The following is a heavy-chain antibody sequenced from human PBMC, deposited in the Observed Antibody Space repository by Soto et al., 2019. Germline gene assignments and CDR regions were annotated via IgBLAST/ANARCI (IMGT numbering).Heavy chain of an antibody. CDR3: ARVTDSSGYYIDY. CDR2: IYYSGST. D-gene: IGHD3-22*01. CDR1: GGSISSGGYY. J-gene: IGHJ4*02. Sequence: QVQLQESGPGLVKPSQTLSLTCTVSGGSISSGGYYWSWIRQHPGKGLEWIGYIYYSGSTYYNPSLKSRVXXSXDXXKNRFSLKLSSVTAADTAVYYCARVTDSSGYYIDYWGQGTLVTVSS. V-gene: IGHV4-31*03.